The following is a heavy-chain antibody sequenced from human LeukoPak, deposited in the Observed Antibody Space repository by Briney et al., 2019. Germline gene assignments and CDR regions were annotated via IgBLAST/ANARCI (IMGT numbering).Heavy chain of an antibody. Sequence: GGSLRLSCAASGFAFSSYWMHWVRQAPGKGLVWVSRINSDGSSTSYADPVKGRFTISRDNAKNTLYLQMNSLRAEDTAVYYCAKDVDTAMVGIDYWGQGTLVTVSS. D-gene: IGHD5-18*01. CDR2: INSDGSST. V-gene: IGHV3-74*01. J-gene: IGHJ4*02. CDR1: GFAFSSYW. CDR3: AKDVDTAMVGIDY.